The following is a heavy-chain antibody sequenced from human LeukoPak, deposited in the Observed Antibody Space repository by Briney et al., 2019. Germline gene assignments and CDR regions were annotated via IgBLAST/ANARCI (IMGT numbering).Heavy chain of an antibody. CDR3: ARAISSGDFDY. CDR2: ISSSSSYI. CDR1: GFTFSSYS. D-gene: IGHD6-19*01. Sequence: GGSLRLSCAASGFTFSSYSMNWVRQAPGKGLEWVSSISSSSSYIYYADSVKGRFTISRDSAKNSLYLQMNSLRAEDTAVYYCARAISSGDFDYWGQGTLVTVSS. V-gene: IGHV3-21*01. J-gene: IGHJ4*02.